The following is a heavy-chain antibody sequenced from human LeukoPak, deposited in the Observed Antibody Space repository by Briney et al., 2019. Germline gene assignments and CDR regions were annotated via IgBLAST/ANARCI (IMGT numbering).Heavy chain of an antibody. Sequence: GGCLRLSWAASGYTFSSYWMSWVRQAPGKGLEWVANIKQDGSEKYYVDSVKGRFTISRDNAKNSLYLQMNSLRAEDTAVYYCAREGLPMTTVTGGDYWGQGTLVTVSS. CDR2: IKQDGSEK. CDR3: AREGLPMTTVTGGDY. D-gene: IGHD4-17*01. J-gene: IGHJ4*02. CDR1: GYTFSSYW. V-gene: IGHV3-7*01.